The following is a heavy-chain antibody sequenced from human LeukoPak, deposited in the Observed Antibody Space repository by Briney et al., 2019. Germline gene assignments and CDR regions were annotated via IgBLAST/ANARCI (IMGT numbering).Heavy chain of an antibody. V-gene: IGHV3-23*01. CDR3: AKGSRYYDSSGYSDY. D-gene: IGHD3-22*01. Sequence: GGSLRLSCAASGFTFSSYAMSWVRQAPGKGLEWVSAISGSGGSTYCADSVKGRFTISRDNSKNTLYLQMNSLRAEDTAVYYCAKGSRYYDSSGYSDYWDQGTLVTVSS. CDR1: GFTFSSYA. CDR2: ISGSGGST. J-gene: IGHJ4*02.